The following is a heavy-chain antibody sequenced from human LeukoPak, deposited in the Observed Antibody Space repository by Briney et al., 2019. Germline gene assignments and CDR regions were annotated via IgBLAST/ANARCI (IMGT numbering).Heavy chain of an antibody. CDR1: GYTFTSYA. D-gene: IGHD3-10*01. CDR3: ARDSSPIHGSGPSNWFDP. Sequence: ASVKASCKASGYTFTSYAMHWVRQAPGQRLEWMGWINAGNGNTKYSQKFQGRVTITRDTSASTAYMELSSLRSEDTAVYYCARDSSPIHGSGPSNWFDPWGQGTLVTVSS. J-gene: IGHJ5*02. CDR2: INAGNGNT. V-gene: IGHV1-3*01.